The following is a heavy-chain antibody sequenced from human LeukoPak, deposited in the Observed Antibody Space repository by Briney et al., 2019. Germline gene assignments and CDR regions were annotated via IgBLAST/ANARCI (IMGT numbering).Heavy chain of an antibody. Sequence: ASVKVSCKASGGTFSSYAISWVRQAPGQGLEWMGGIIPIFGTANYAQKFQGRVTITADESTSTAYMELSRLRSDDTAVYYCARHASGYDYENNWFDPWGQGTLVTVSS. D-gene: IGHD5-12*01. J-gene: IGHJ5*02. CDR2: IIPIFGTA. CDR1: GGTFSSYA. CDR3: ARHASGYDYENNWFDP. V-gene: IGHV1-69*01.